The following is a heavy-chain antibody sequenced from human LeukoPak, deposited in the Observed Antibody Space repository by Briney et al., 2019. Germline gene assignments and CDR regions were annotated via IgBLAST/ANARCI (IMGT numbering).Heavy chain of an antibody. CDR1: GYPFTDYW. CDR3: ARVSSPSFASLWLDP. D-gene: IGHD2/OR15-2a*01. CDR2: IYPGDSST. Sequence: GESLKISCKGSGYPFTDYWIVWVRQMPGKGLEYVGVIYPGDSSTRYSPSFQGQVTISADKSITTAYVQWTSLKASDTAMYYCARVSSPSFASLWLDPWGQGTQVTVSS. J-gene: IGHJ5*02. V-gene: IGHV5-51*01.